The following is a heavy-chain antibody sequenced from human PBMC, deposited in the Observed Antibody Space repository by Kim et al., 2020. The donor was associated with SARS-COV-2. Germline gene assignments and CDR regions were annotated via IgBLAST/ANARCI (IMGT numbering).Heavy chain of an antibody. J-gene: IGHJ6*02. V-gene: IGHV3-21*01. CDR1: GFTFSSYS. CDR3: ARRYCSGGSCFDGNYYYYGMDV. Sequence: GGSLRLSCAASGFTFSSYSMNWVRQDPGKGLEWVSSISSSSSYIYYADSVKGRFTISRDNAKNSLYLQMNSLRAEDTAVYYCARRYCSGGSCFDGNYYYYGMDVWGQGTTVTVSS. D-gene: IGHD2-15*01. CDR2: ISSSSSYI.